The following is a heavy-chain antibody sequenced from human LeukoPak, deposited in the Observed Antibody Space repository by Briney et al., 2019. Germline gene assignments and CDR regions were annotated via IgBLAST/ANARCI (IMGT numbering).Heavy chain of an antibody. V-gene: IGHV3-7*03. Sequence: GGSLRLSCVASGFTFGKYWMSWVRQAPGKGLEWVANIKLDGSEKNYVDSVKGRFTISRDNTKNSLYLQMNSLRAEDTAVYYCAKRLKRNYYYHYAMDVWGQGTTVTVSS. CDR3: AKRLKRNYYYHYAMDV. J-gene: IGHJ6*02. CDR1: GFTFGKYW. CDR2: IKLDGSEK. D-gene: IGHD3-22*01.